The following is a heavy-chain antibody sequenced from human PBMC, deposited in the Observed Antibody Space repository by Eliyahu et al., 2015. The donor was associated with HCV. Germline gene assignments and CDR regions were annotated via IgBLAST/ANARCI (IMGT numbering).Heavy chain of an antibody. CDR3: ARRYAHDSAAYYGFDF. CDR1: GGSFSSGEYY. J-gene: IGHJ3*01. CDR2: IYTSGRT. D-gene: IGHD3-22*01. V-gene: IGHV4-61*02. Sequence: QVQLQESGPGLVKPSQTLSLTCTVSGGSFSSGEYYWSWIRQPAGKGLEWIGRIYTSGRTNYNPSLKSRVTMSVDTSKNQFSLKLTSVTAADTAVYFCARRYAHDSAAYYGFDFWGQGTMVTVSS.